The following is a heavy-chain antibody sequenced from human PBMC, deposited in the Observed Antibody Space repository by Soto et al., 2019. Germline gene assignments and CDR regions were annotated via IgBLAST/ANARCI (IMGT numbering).Heavy chain of an antibody. CDR3: ARHVNEDYDILTGYPSNFDY. V-gene: IGHV4-39*01. Sequence: SETLSLTCTVSGGSISSSSYYWGWIRQPPGKGLEWIGSIYYSGSTYYNPSLKSRVTISVDTSKNQFSLKLSSVTAADTAVYYCARHVNEDYDILTGYPSNFDYWGQGTLVTVSS. J-gene: IGHJ4*02. D-gene: IGHD3-9*01. CDR1: GGSISSSSYY. CDR2: IYYSGST.